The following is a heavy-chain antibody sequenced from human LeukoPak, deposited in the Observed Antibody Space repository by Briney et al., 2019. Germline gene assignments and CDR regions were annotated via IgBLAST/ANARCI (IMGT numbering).Heavy chain of an antibody. D-gene: IGHD3-3*01. J-gene: IGHJ6*03. Sequence: GESLKISXKGSGYSFTSYWIGWVRQKPGKGLEWMGIIYPGDSDTRYSPSFQGQVTISADKSISTAYLQWSSLKASDTAMYYCARHVSTYYDFWSGYLNYYYYYMDVWGKGTTVTVSS. V-gene: IGHV5-51*01. CDR1: GYSFTSYW. CDR3: ARHVSTYYDFWSGYLNYYYYYMDV. CDR2: IYPGDSDT.